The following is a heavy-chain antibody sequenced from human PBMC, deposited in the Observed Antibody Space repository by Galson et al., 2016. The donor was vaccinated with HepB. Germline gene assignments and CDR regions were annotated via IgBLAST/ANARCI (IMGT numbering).Heavy chain of an antibody. CDR2: TFYRSNWQN. CDR3: ARSYLLGRGFGW. V-gene: IGHV6-1*01. D-gene: IGHD7-27*01. J-gene: IGHJ4*02. Sequence: CAISGDSVSSNRAGWNWIRQSPSRGLEWLGRTFYRSNWQNDYAESVKSRITINPDTSKNQFSLHLKSVTPEDTGLYYCARSYLLGRGFGWWGQGTLVTVSS. CDR1: GDSVSSNRAG.